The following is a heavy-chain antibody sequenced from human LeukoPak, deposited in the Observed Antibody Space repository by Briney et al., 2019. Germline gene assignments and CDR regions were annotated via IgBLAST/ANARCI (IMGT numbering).Heavy chain of an antibody. CDR3: ARDMSGDYIGWFDP. V-gene: IGHV3-23*01. CDR1: GFTFSSYA. J-gene: IGHJ5*02. CDR2: ISGSGGST. Sequence: GGSLRLSCAAPGFTFSSYAMSWVRQAPGKGLEWVSAISGSGGSTYYADSVKGRFTISRDNSKNTLYLQMNSLRAEDTAVYYCARDMSGDYIGWFDPWGQGTLVTVSS. D-gene: IGHD4-17*01.